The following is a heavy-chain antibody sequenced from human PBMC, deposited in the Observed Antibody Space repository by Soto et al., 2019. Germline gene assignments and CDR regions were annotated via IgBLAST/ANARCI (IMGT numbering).Heavy chain of an antibody. CDR2: IDPSDSYT. D-gene: IGHD3-3*01. CDR1: GYSFTSYW. V-gene: IGHV5-10-1*01. CDR3: ARLPDYDFWSGYSPEYYYYYGMDV. J-gene: IGHJ6*02. Sequence: PGESLKISCKGSGYSFTSYWISWVRQMPGKGLEWMGRIDPSDSYTNYSPSFQGHVTISADKSISTAYLQWSSLKASDTAMYYCARLPDYDFWSGYSPEYYYYYGMDVWGQGTTVTAP.